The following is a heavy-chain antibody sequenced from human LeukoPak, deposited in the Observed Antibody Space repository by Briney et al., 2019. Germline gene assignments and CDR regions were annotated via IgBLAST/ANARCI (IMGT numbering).Heavy chain of an antibody. D-gene: IGHD6-13*01. Sequence: SETLSLTCAVYGGSFSGYYWGWVRQPPGKGLEWIGEINHSGSTNYNPSLKSRVTMSVDTSKTQFSLKVSSVTAAGTAVYYCARASHYSSSSGQNLWGQGTLVTVSS. V-gene: IGHV4-34*01. J-gene: IGHJ5*02. CDR2: INHSGST. CDR3: ARASHYSSSSGQNL. CDR1: GGSFSGYY.